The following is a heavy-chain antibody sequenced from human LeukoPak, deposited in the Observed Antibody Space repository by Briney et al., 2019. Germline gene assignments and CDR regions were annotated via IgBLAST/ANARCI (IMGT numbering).Heavy chain of an antibody. D-gene: IGHD6-13*01. CDR2: ISWNSASV. V-gene: IGHV3-9*01. CDR1: GFTFDDYG. Sequence: GGSLRLSCEASGFTFDDYGMHWVRQAPGKGLEWVSTISWNSASVSYVDSVKGRFTISRDNAKKTLYLQMNSLRPEDTALYYCAKDYGYSSSWYDYWGQGTLVTVSS. CDR3: AKDYGYSSSWYDY. J-gene: IGHJ4*02.